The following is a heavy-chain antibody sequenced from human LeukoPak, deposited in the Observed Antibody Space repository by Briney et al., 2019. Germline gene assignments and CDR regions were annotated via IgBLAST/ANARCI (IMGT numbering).Heavy chain of an antibody. V-gene: IGHV4-59*01. Sequence: SETLSLTCTVSGGFISTYYWSWIRQPPGKGLQWIGYIYYSGSTNYNPSLKSRVTMSVDTSKNQFSLKLSSVTAADTAVYYCARDLTADYWFDPWGQGTLVTVSS. CDR2: IYYSGST. CDR1: GGFISTYY. D-gene: IGHD2-21*02. J-gene: IGHJ5*02. CDR3: ARDLTADYWFDP.